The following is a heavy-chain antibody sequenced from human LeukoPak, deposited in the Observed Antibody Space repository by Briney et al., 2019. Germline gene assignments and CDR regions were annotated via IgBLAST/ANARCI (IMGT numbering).Heavy chain of an antibody. V-gene: IGHV3-23*01. CDR3: TTGRVARDSSGYLSFDY. Sequence: PGGSLRLSCAASGFTFSSYAMSWVRQAPGKGLEWVSAISGSGGSTYYADSVKGRFTISRDNSKNTLYLQMNSLKTEDTAVYYCTTGRVARDSSGYLSFDYWGQGTLVTVSS. CDR1: GFTFSSYA. J-gene: IGHJ4*02. D-gene: IGHD3-22*01. CDR2: ISGSGGST.